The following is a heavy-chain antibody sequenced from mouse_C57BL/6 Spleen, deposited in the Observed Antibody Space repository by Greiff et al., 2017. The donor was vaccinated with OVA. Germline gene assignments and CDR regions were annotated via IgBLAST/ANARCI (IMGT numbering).Heavy chain of an antibody. V-gene: IGHV3-6*01. Sequence: EVQLQQSGPGLVKPSQSLSLTCSVTGYSITSGYYWNWIRQFPGNKLEWMGYISYDGSNNYNPSLKNRISITRDTSKNQFFLKLNSVTTEDTATYYCAREVKDFDYWGQGTTLTVSS. D-gene: IGHD2-12*01. CDR2: ISYDGSN. J-gene: IGHJ2*01. CDR3: AREVKDFDY. CDR1: GYSITSGYY.